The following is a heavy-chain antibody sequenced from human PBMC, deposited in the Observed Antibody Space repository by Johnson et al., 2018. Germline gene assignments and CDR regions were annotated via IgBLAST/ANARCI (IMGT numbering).Heavy chain of an antibody. Sequence: QVQLVQSGGGVVQPGGALRLSCAASGFPCSSHGMHWVRQAPGKGLEWGALISGGGSNKYYADSVKGRFLISRDISKNTLYLKMNSLRAEDTDVYDCAKGPVGCQWGQLVEMDVWGKGTTVIVS. J-gene: IGHJ6*03. V-gene: IGHV3-30*18. CDR1: GFPCSSHG. CDR3: AKGPVGCQWGQLVEMDV. CDR2: ISGGGSNK. D-gene: IGHD2-8*02.